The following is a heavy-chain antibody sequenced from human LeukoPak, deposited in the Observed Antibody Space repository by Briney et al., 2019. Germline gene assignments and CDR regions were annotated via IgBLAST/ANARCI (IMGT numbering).Heavy chain of an antibody. CDR1: GFTFSSYW. V-gene: IGHV3-7*05. CDR2: INQDGSEK. Sequence: PGGSLRLSCAASGFTFSSYWMSWVRQVPGKGLEWVASINQDGSEKYYVDSVKGRFTISRDNAKNSLYLQMNSLRAEDTAVYYCASIAAHIFDYWGQGTLVTVSS. D-gene: IGHD6-6*01. J-gene: IGHJ4*02. CDR3: ASIAAHIFDY.